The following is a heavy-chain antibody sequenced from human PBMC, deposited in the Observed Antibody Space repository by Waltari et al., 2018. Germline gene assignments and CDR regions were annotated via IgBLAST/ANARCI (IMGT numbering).Heavy chain of an antibody. CDR2: ISGGSGST. CDR1: GFLYSIPT. CDR3: ARSAVGSSYWYFDV. V-gene: IGHV3-23*01. D-gene: IGHD1-26*01. Sequence: EEQLLESGGGLAQPGGSLRLSCSASGFLYSIPTMSWVRQAPGKGLEWVSDISGGSGSTYYADSVRGRFTISRDNSKNTHYLQMNNLRVEDTAIYYCARSAVGSSYWYFDVWGRGTLVTVSS. J-gene: IGHJ2*01.